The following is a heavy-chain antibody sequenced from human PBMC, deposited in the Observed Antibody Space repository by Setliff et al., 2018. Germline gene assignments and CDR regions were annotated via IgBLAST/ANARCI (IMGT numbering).Heavy chain of an antibody. CDR1: GYTFTRYA. CDR2: INTNTGNP. D-gene: IGHD6-19*01. Sequence: ASVKVSCKASGYTFTRYAMNWVRQAPGQGLEWMGWINTNTGNPTYARGFTGRFVFSLDTSVSTAYLQISSLEAEDTAVYYCARDSSGWSGFSRLVGVYYYYMDVWGKGTTVTVSS. CDR3: ARDSSGWSGFSRLVGVYYYYMDV. V-gene: IGHV7-4-1*02. J-gene: IGHJ6*03.